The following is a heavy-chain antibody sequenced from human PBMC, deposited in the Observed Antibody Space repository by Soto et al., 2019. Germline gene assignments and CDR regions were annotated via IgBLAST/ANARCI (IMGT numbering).Heavy chain of an antibody. Sequence: QVQLVESGGGVVQPGRSLRLSCAASGFTFSSYAMHWVRQAPGKGLEWVAVISYDGSNKYYADSVKGRFTISRDNSKNTLYLQMNSLRAEDTAVYYCASPKGGRYSLLDYWGQGTLVTVSS. CDR2: ISYDGSNK. D-gene: IGHD1-26*01. J-gene: IGHJ4*02. CDR1: GFTFSSYA. V-gene: IGHV3-30-3*01. CDR3: ASPKGGRYSLLDY.